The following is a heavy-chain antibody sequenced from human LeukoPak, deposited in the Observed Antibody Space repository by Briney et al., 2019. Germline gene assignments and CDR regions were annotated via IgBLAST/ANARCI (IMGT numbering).Heavy chain of an antibody. CDR2: LQFDGSNE. CDR1: GFSFRTSG. CDR3: ARESSRIQPGTFEI. Sequence: GGSLRLSCAASGFSFRTSGMHWVRQAPGKGLEWVAFLQFDGSNEYYADSVKGRFTVSRDNSKNTLYLQMNSLRADDTAVYYCARESSRIQPGTFEIWGQGTMVTVSS. J-gene: IGHJ3*02. D-gene: IGHD5-18*01. V-gene: IGHV3-30*02.